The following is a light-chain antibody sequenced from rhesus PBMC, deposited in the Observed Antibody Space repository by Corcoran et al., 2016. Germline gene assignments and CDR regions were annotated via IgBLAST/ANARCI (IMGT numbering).Light chain of an antibody. CDR2: TAS. J-gene: IGKJ1*01. Sequence: DIQMTQSPSSLSASVGERVTITCRASQGLGTWMAWYQVKPGKAPKLLIYTASSLQGGVPSRVSGSGSGTDFTLPISSLQPEDFATYYCQQCNSPPWTFGQGTKVEI. CDR1: QGLGTW. V-gene: IGKV1-21*01. CDR3: QQCNSPPWT.